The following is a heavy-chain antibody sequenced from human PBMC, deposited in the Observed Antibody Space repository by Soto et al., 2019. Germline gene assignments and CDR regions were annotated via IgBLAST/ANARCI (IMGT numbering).Heavy chain of an antibody. CDR1: GFTFSSYG. CDR3: AKERKLTTGNFDY. CDR2: ISYDGSNK. D-gene: IGHD4-17*01. Sequence: QVQLVESGGGVVQPGRSLRLSCAASGFTFSSYGMHWVRQAPGKGLEWVAVISYDGSNKYYADAVKGRFTISRDNSKNTLYLTLISLRAEDTAVYYCAKERKLTTGNFDYWGQETLVTVSS. J-gene: IGHJ4*02. V-gene: IGHV3-30*18.